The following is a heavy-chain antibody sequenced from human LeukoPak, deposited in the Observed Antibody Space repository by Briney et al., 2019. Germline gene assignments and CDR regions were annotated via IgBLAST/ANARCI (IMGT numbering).Heavy chain of an antibody. J-gene: IGHJ4*02. Sequence: GGSLRLSCAASGFTFSGYNINWVRQAPGKGLEWVSYISSSSSTIYYADSVKGRFTISRDNSKNSLYLQMNSLRAEDTAVYYCARLNDIPLDYFDYWGQGTLVTVSS. CDR2: ISSSSSTI. CDR3: ARLNDIPLDYFDY. D-gene: IGHD3-9*01. CDR1: GFTFSGYN. V-gene: IGHV3-48*04.